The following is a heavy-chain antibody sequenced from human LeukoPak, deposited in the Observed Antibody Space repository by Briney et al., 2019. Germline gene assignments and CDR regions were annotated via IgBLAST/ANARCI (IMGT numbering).Heavy chain of an antibody. CDR3: AKLYSSGRYYFDY. CDR2: ISASAVST. J-gene: IGHJ4*02. D-gene: IGHD6-19*01. CDR1: GFTFSSYA. V-gene: IGHV3-23*01. Sequence: GGSLRLSCAASGFTFSSYAMSWVRQAPGKGLEWVSGISASAVSTYYTDSVQGRFTISRDNPKNTLYLQMNSLRVEDTAVYYCAKLYSSGRYYFDYWGQGTLVTVSS.